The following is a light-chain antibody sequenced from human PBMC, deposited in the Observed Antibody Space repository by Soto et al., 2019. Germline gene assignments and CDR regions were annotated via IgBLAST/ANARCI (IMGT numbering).Light chain of an antibody. J-gene: IGKJ5*01. CDR1: QSISTNY. V-gene: IGKV3-20*01. Sequence: VVLTQSPGTLSLSPGERATLSCKTSQSISTNYLAWYQHKPGQAPRLLIYAASNRITGIPDRFSGSGSGTDFTLTISRLEPEDFALYYCQQYGRTFGQGTRLEI. CDR3: QQYGRT. CDR2: AAS.